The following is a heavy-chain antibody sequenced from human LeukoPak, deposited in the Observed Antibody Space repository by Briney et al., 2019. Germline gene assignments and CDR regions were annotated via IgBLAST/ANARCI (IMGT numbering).Heavy chain of an antibody. CDR2: ISYDGSNK. J-gene: IGHJ4*02. D-gene: IGHD4-23*01. V-gene: IGHV3-30-3*01. CDR1: GFTFSSYA. CDR3: ARDDHGGNYFDY. Sequence: GGSLRLSCAASGFTFSSYAMHWVCQAPGKGLEWVAVISYDGSNKYYADSVKGRFTISRDNSKNTLYLQMNGLRAEDTAVYYCARDDHGGNYFDYWGQGTLVTVSS.